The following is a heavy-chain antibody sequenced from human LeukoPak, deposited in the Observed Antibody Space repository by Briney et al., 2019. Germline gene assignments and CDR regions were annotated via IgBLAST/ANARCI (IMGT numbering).Heavy chain of an antibody. CDR3: ARDGLGTFDY. CDR1: GFTFSMFW. Sequence: GRSLRLSCAASGFTFSMFWMSWVRPAPGKGREWVANIKQDGSEKYYADSAKGRLTIYRDNAKNALYLQIHSLRAEDTAVYYCARDGLGTFDYWGQGTLVTVSS. CDR2: IKQDGSEK. D-gene: IGHD3/OR15-3a*01. J-gene: IGHJ4*02. V-gene: IGHV3-7*03.